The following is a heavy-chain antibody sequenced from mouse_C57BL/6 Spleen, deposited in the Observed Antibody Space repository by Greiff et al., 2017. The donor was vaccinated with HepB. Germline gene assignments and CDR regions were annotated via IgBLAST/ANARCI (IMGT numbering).Heavy chain of an antibody. V-gene: IGHV3-6*01. CDR1: GYSITSGYY. Sequence: EVKLQESGPGLVKPSQSLSLTCSVTGYSITSGYYWNWIRQFPGNKLEWMGYISYDGSNNYNPSLKNRISITRDTSKNQFFLKLNSVTTEDTATYYCARGTYYGNYGGYFDVWGTGTTVTVSS. CDR3: ARGTYYGNYGGYFDV. CDR2: ISYDGSN. J-gene: IGHJ1*03. D-gene: IGHD2-10*01.